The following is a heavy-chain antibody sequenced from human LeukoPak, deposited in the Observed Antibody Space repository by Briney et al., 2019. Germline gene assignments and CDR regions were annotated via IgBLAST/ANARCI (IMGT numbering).Heavy chain of an antibody. Sequence: GGSLRLSCAASGFTFSDHYIDWVRQAPGTGLEWVGRSRNRANSYTTEYAASVKGRFTISRDDSKNSLYLQMNSLETGDTAVYYCARAVSGSGYYYFDYWGQGTPVTVSS. J-gene: IGHJ4*02. CDR3: ARAVSGSGYYYFDY. D-gene: IGHD5-12*01. V-gene: IGHV3-72*01. CDR1: GFTFSDHY. CDR2: SRNRANSYTT.